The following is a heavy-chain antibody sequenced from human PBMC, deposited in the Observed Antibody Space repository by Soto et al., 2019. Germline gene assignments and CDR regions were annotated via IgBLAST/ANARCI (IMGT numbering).Heavy chain of an antibody. Sequence: EVQLVESGGGLVQPGGSLRLSCAASGFTFSTYWMHWVRQAPGKGLVWVSRIKSDGSSTTYADSVKGRFTISRDNAKNTLYLQMNSLRVEETAVYYCARSDWFDPWGQGTLVTVSS. J-gene: IGHJ5*02. CDR3: ARSDWFDP. CDR1: GFTFSTYW. CDR2: IKSDGSST. V-gene: IGHV3-74*01.